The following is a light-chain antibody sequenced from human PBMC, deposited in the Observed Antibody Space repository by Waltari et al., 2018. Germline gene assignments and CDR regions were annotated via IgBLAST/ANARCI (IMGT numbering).Light chain of an antibody. Sequence: QSVLTQPPSVSGAPGQRVTISCTGSSSNIGAGYDVQWYQQLPGTAPKLVIYGNSNRPSGVPDRFSGSKSGTSASLAITGLQAEDEADYYCKSYDSSLSGSLFGGGTKLTVL. V-gene: IGLV1-40*01. CDR1: SSNIGAGYD. CDR2: GNS. J-gene: IGLJ2*01. CDR3: KSYDSSLSGSL.